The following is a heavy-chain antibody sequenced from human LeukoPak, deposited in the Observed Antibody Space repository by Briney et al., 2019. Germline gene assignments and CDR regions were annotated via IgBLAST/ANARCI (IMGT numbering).Heavy chain of an antibody. Sequence: GGSLRLSCAASGFTFSSYLMNWVRQAPGRGLEWVANIKQDGSEKYYVDYVKGRFTISRDNAKSSLFPQMNSLRAEDTAVYYCARSGDHVWGSDRSDAFDIWGQGTMVAVSS. CDR3: ARSGDHVWGSDRSDAFDI. CDR1: GFTFSSYL. D-gene: IGHD3-16*02. V-gene: IGHV3-7*04. CDR2: IKQDGSEK. J-gene: IGHJ3*02.